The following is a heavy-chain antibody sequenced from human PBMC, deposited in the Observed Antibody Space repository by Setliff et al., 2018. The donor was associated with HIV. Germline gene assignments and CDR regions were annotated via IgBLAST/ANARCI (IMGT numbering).Heavy chain of an antibody. D-gene: IGHD6-19*01. Sequence: ASVKVSCKASGYNYITFGISWVRQAPGQGLEWMGWISPYNGDAYYAEKFQGRVTITADESTSTAYMELSSLRSGDTAVYYCASTAIAVALIDYYYYYMDVWGKGTTVTVSS. CDR3: ASTAIAVALIDYYYYYMDV. CDR1: GYNYITFG. V-gene: IGHV1-18*01. J-gene: IGHJ6*03. CDR2: ISPYNGDA.